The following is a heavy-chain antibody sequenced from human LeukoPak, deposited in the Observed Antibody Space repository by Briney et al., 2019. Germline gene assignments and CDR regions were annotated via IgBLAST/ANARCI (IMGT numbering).Heavy chain of an antibody. Sequence: GGSLRLSCAASGFTFSSYAMHWVRQAPGKGLEWVAVISYDGSNKYYADSVKGRFTISRDNSKNTLYLQMNSLRAEDTAVYYCARHWRGLDYWGQGTLVTVSS. CDR3: ARHWRGLDY. J-gene: IGHJ4*02. CDR2: ISYDGSNK. V-gene: IGHV3-30-3*01. D-gene: IGHD1-1*01. CDR1: GFTFSSYA.